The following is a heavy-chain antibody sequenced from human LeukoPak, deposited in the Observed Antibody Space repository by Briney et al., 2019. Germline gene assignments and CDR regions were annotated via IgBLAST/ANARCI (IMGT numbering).Heavy chain of an antibody. CDR3: ASRSNSGYEFFDY. D-gene: IGHD5-12*01. CDR1: GYSFTSYW. J-gene: IGHJ4*02. Sequence: GESLTISCKGSGYSFTSYWIGWVRQMPGKGLEWMGIIYPGDSDTRYSPSFQGQVTISADKSISTAYLQWSSLKASDTAMYYCASRSNSGYEFFDYWGQGPLVTVSS. CDR2: IYPGDSDT. V-gene: IGHV5-51*01.